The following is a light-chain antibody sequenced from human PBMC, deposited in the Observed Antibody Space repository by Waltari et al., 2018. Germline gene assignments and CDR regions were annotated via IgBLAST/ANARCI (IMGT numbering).Light chain of an antibody. CDR3: MQATHWPVT. V-gene: IGKV2-30*01. CDR1: QTLVYTDVIRY. CDR2: KVS. J-gene: IGKJ5*01. Sequence: VGLTQSPLLLLVTLGQPAPISCCCCQTLVYTDVIRYLNWLHQRPGQAPRLLIYKVSNRDSGVPDRCSGSGAGTDFTLMISSVEADDVGVYFCMQATHWPVTFGQGTRLEIK.